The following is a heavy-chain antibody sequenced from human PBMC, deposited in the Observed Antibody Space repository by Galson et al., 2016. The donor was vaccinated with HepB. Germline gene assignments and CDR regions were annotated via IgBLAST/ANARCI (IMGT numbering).Heavy chain of an antibody. CDR3: AKVAGGRIPAAGVDYYYYYALDV. D-gene: IGHD6-13*01. Sequence: LRLSCAASGFSFDDYAMHWVRQVPGKGLEWVSLITGAGASTYYADSVKGRFTISKDNSKNSLYLQMNSLRTEDSALYYCAKVAGGRIPAAGVDYYYYYALDVWGQGTTVIVSS. J-gene: IGHJ6*02. CDR1: GFSFDDYA. V-gene: IGHV3-43*02. CDR2: ITGAGAST.